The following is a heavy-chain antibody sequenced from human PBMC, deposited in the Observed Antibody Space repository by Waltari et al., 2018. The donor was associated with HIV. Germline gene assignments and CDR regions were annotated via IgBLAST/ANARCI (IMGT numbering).Heavy chain of an antibody. CDR3: ARLSDYYDSSGYYP. CDR2: IYYSGST. CDR1: GGSISSSSYY. Sequence: QLQLQESGAGLVKPSETLYLTCTVSGGSISSSSYYWGWIRQPPGKGLEWIGSIYYSGSTYYNPSLKSRVTISVDTSKNQFSLKLSSVTAADTAVYYCARLSDYYDSSGYYPWGQGTLVTVSS. V-gene: IGHV4-39*01. J-gene: IGHJ5*02. D-gene: IGHD3-22*01.